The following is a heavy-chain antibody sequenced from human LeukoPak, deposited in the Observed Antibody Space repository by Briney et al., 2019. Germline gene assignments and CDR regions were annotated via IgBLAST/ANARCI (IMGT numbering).Heavy chain of an antibody. Sequence: GGSLRLSCAASGFTFFSYTMNWVRQAPGKGLEWVSSISSSSSYIYYADSVKGRFTISRDNAKNSLYLQMNSLRAEDTAVYYCARIRFGESYAPKSYYYYYMDVWGIGTTVTISS. CDR2: ISSSSSYI. V-gene: IGHV3-21*01. D-gene: IGHD3-10*01. CDR1: GFTFFSYT. CDR3: ARIRFGESYAPKSYYYYYMDV. J-gene: IGHJ6*03.